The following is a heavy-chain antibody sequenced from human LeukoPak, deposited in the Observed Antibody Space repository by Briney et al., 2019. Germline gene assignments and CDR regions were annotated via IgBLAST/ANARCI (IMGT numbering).Heavy chain of an antibody. J-gene: IGHJ4*02. CDR3: ARESESSGWYDY. CDR1: GFMFHDYA. D-gene: IGHD6-19*01. V-gene: IGHV3-43*02. CDR2: ISGDGGST. Sequence: GGSLRLSCAAPGFMFHDYAIHWVRQAPGKGLEWVSLISGDGGSTFYADSVKGRFTISRDNSKNSLYLQMNSLRSDDTALYYCARESESSGWYDYWGRGTLVTVSS.